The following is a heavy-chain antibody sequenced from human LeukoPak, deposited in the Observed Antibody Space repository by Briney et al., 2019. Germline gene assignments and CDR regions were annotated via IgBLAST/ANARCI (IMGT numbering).Heavy chain of an antibody. J-gene: IGHJ4*02. Sequence: SGPTLVKPTQTHTLTCNFSGVSLTTRGVGVGWIRQPPGKALEWLTLIYWDDDKRYSPSLENRLTITKGTSKNQVVLTMITMDHVDTAIYCCVHRESGIFSWGQGTLVTVSS. D-gene: IGHD3-3*01. CDR1: GVSLTTRGVG. V-gene: IGHV2-5*02. CDR2: IYWDDDK. CDR3: VHRESGIFS.